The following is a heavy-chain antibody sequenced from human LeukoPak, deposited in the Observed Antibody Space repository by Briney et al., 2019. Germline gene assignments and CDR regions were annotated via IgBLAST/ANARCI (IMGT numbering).Heavy chain of an antibody. D-gene: IGHD2-2*02. CDR2: ISGSGGRT. Sequence: GGSLRLSCAASGFTFSSYAMSWVRQAPGKGLEWVSAISGSGGRTYYADSVKGRFTNSRDNSKNTLYLQMNSLRAEDTAVYYCASQLGYCSSTSCYIGAFDIWGQGTMVTVSS. J-gene: IGHJ3*02. CDR1: GFTFSSYA. CDR3: ASQLGYCSSTSCYIGAFDI. V-gene: IGHV3-23*01.